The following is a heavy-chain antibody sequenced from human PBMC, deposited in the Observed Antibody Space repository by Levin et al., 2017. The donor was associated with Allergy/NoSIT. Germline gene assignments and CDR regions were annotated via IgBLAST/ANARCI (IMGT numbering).Heavy chain of an antibody. CDR3: ARDRAELGNPWAASFDY. V-gene: IGHV1-69*13. CDR2: IIPIFGTA. Sequence: SVKVSCKASGGTFSSYAISWVRQAPGQGLEWMGGIIPIFGTANYAQKFQGRVTITADESTSTAYMELSSLRSEDTAVYYCARDRAELGNPWAASFDYWGQGTLVTVSS. J-gene: IGHJ4*02. D-gene: IGHD7-27*01. CDR1: GGTFSSYA.